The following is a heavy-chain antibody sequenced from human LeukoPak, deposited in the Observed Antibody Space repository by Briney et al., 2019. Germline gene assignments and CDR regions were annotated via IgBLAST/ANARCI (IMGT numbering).Heavy chain of an antibody. V-gene: IGHV3-23*01. Sequence: GGSLRLSCAASGFTFSSYSMNWVRQAPGKGLEWVSAISGSGGSTYYSDSVKGRFTISRDNSKNTLYLQMNSLRAEDTAVYYCAKDQHSSSSYALSGFDPWGQGTLVTVS. D-gene: IGHD6-13*01. CDR1: GFTFSSYS. CDR2: ISGSGGST. J-gene: IGHJ5*02. CDR3: AKDQHSSSSYALSGFDP.